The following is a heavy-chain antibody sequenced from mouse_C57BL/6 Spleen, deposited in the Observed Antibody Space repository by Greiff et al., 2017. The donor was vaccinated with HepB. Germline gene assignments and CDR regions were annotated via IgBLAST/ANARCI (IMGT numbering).Heavy chain of an antibody. CDR1: GYTFTSYW. CDR3: ARSGYYGSSYGAMDY. J-gene: IGHJ4*01. V-gene: IGHV1-64*01. D-gene: IGHD1-1*01. Sequence: QVQLQQPGAELVKPGASVKLSCKASGYTFTSYWMHWVKQRPGQGLEWIGMIYPNSGSTNYNEKFKSKATLTVDKSSSTAYMQLSSLTSEDSAVYYCARSGYYGSSYGAMDYWGQGTSVTVSS. CDR2: IYPNSGST.